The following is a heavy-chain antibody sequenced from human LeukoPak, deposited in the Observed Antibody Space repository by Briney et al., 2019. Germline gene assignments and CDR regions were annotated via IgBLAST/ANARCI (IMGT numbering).Heavy chain of an antibody. CDR2: TYYSGSA. D-gene: IGHD6-13*01. CDR3: ARVGTPNWFDP. J-gene: IGHJ5*02. Sequence: SETLSLTCTVSGGSISSYYWSWIRQPPGKGLEWIGYTYYSGSANYNPSLKSRVTISVDTSKNQFSLKLSSVTAADTAVYYCARVGTPNWFDPWGRGTLVTVSS. CDR1: GGSISSYY. V-gene: IGHV4-59*01.